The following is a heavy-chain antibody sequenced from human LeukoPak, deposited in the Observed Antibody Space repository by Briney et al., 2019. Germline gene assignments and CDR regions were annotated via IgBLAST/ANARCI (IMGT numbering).Heavy chain of an antibody. J-gene: IGHJ4*02. Sequence: EASVKVSCKASGYTFTSHVISWVRQAPGQGLEWMGWISAYNGNTNYAQKLQGRVTMTTDTSTSTAYMELRSLRSDDTAVYYCARDGTRFGELLGGYWGQGTLVTVSS. CDR2: ISAYNGNT. D-gene: IGHD3-10*01. CDR3: ARDGTRFGELLGGY. V-gene: IGHV1-18*01. CDR1: GYTFTSHV.